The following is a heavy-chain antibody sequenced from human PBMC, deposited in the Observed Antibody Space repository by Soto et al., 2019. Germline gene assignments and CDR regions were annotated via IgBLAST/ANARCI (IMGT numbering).Heavy chain of an antibody. Sequence: QVQLVQSGAEVKKPGASVKVACKASGYTFTSYGISWVRQAPGQGLEWMGWISAYNGNTNYAQKLQGRVTMTTVTSTSTAYRELRSLRSDDTAVYYCARDPRLWFGELSWFDPWGQGTLGTVSS. J-gene: IGHJ5*02. D-gene: IGHD3-10*01. V-gene: IGHV1-18*01. CDR1: GYTFTSYG. CDR2: ISAYNGNT. CDR3: ARDPRLWFGELSWFDP.